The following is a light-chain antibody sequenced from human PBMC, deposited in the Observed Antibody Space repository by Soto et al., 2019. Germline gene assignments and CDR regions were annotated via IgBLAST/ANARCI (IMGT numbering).Light chain of an antibody. V-gene: IGKV1-39*01. CDR2: AAS. CDR3: QQYNDWPLT. CDR1: QSISSY. Sequence: DIQMTQSPSSLSASVGDRVAVTCRASQSISSYLNWYQQKPWKAPKLLIYAASTLQSGVPSRFSGTGSGTEFTLTISSLQSEDFALYYCQQYNDWPLTFGQGTKVDIK. J-gene: IGKJ1*01.